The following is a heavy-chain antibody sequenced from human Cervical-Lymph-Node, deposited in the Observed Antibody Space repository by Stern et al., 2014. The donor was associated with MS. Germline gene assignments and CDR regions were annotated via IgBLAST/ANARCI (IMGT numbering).Heavy chain of an antibody. J-gene: IGHJ4*02. Sequence: VQLVESGAEVKKPGASVKVSCKASGYTFNSYIISWVRLAPGQGLEWMGWISPYNGTTTSAQKLQGRFPMTTDTATSTAYRELRSLRSDDTAVYYCARVLNTVTMPLGYWGQGTLVTVSS. V-gene: IGHV1-18*01. CDR3: ARVLNTVTMPLGY. CDR1: GYTFNSYI. CDR2: ISPYNGTT. D-gene: IGHD4-17*01.